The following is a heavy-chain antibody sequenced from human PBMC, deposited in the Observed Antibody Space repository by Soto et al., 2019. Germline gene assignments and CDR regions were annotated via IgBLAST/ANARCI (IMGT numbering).Heavy chain of an antibody. Sequence: GGSLRLSCAASGFTFSSYAMNWVRQGPGKGLEWVSAISGSGGSTYYADSVKGRFTISRDNSKNTLYLQMNSLRAEDTAVYYCAKVNSNSLYYYGMDVWGQGTTVTVSS. D-gene: IGHD4-4*01. J-gene: IGHJ6*02. CDR2: ISGSGGST. CDR3: AKVNSNSLYYYGMDV. V-gene: IGHV3-23*01. CDR1: GFTFSSYA.